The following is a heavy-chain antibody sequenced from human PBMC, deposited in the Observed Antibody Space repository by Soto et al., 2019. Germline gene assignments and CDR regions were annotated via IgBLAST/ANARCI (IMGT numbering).Heavy chain of an antibody. J-gene: IGHJ6*02. D-gene: IGHD3-10*02. V-gene: IGHV3-30-3*01. Sequence: QVQLVESGGGVVQPGRSLTLSCAASGFTFSRFSMHWVRQAPGKGLAWVAVISYDGSNTHYAESVKGRFNISRDDSKNPVFLQMNKLRGEDSAVYYCARDHGMFLSYYYYGMDVWGQATTVSVSS. CDR1: GFTFSRFS. CDR3: ARDHGMFLSYYYYGMDV. CDR2: ISYDGSNT.